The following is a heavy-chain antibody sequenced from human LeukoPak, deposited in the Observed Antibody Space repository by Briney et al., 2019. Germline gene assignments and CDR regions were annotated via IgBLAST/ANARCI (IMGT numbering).Heavy chain of an antibody. CDR3: ARQERGSSNP. Sequence: PSETLSLTCAVFGGSINSYNWWSWVRQPPGKGLEWIGEISHSGSTNYNPSLKSRVTMSVDKSKNQFSLKLSSVTAADTAVYYCARQERGSSNPWGQGTLVTVSS. CDR2: ISHSGST. J-gene: IGHJ5*02. CDR1: GGSINSYNW. D-gene: IGHD6-13*01. V-gene: IGHV4-4*02.